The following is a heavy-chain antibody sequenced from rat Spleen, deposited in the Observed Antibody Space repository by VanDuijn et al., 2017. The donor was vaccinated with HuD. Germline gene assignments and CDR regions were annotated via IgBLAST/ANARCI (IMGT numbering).Heavy chain of an antibody. CDR2: ISPSGGST. CDR1: GFTFSDYY. J-gene: IGHJ2*01. D-gene: IGHD1-11*01. V-gene: IGHV5-19*01. CDR3: TRDTEGIVDY. Sequence: EVQLVESGGGLVQPGRSLKLSCAASGFTFSDYYMAWVRQAPTTGLEWVASISPSGGSTYYRDSVKGRFTISRDNARSTLYLQMNSLRSEDTATYYCTRDTEGIVDYWGQGVMVTVSS.